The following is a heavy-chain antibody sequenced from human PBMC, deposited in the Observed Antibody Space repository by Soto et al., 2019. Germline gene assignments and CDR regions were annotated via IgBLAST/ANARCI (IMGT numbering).Heavy chain of an antibody. CDR2: IIPIFGTA. J-gene: IGHJ6*02. Sequence: GASVKVSCKASGGTFSSYATSWVRQAPGQGLEWMGGIIPIFGTANYAQKFQGRVTITADKSTSTAYMELSSLRSEDTAVYYYARDLGYCSSTSCSPSNYYYYGMDVWGQGTTVTVSS. CDR3: ARDLGYCSSTSCSPSNYYYYGMDV. V-gene: IGHV1-69*06. D-gene: IGHD2-2*03. CDR1: GGTFSSYA.